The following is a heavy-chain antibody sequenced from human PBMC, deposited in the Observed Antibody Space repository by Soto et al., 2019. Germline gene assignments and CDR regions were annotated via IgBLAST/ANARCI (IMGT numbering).Heavy chain of an antibody. Sequence: GXSLSLSFAASGFAFSSYAMNLVLHTPGKGLEWVSSVSGTGRTTYDADSVKGRFTMSRDNSKDTVYLQMNSLRADDTAVYYCTKDVLYCGGGSCLVGPSYTFDHWGQGNLVTVSS. CDR3: TKDVLYCGGGSCLVGPSYTFDH. J-gene: IGHJ4*02. CDR2: VSGTGRTT. V-gene: IGHV3-23*01. D-gene: IGHD2-15*01. CDR1: GFAFSSYA.